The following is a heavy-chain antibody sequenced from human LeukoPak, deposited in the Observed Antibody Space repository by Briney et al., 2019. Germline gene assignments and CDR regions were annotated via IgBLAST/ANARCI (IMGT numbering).Heavy chain of an antibody. CDR3: ARDHRYAFDN. V-gene: IGHV3-48*04. J-gene: IGHJ4*02. CDR1: GFTFSDYS. CDR2: VGISSGNT. D-gene: IGHD5-12*01. Sequence: GGSLRLSCAASGFTFSDYSMNWVRQAPGKGLEWISYVGISSGNTKYADSVKGRFTISGDSAKNSVFLQMNSQRVKDTAVYYCARDHRYAFDNWGQGTLVTVSS.